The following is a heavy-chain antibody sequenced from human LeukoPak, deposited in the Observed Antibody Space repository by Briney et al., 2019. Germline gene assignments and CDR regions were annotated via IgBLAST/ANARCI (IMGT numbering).Heavy chain of an antibody. J-gene: IGHJ4*02. CDR3: ARDAGESSSWYPHDY. D-gene: IGHD6-13*01. CDR2: ISYDGSNK. CDR1: GFTFSSYA. Sequence: GGSLRLSGAASGFTFSSYAMHWVRQAPGKGLEWVAVISYDGSNKYYADSVKGRFTISRDNSKNTLYLQMNSLRAEDTAVYYCARDAGESSSWYPHDYWGQGTLVTVSS. V-gene: IGHV3-30*04.